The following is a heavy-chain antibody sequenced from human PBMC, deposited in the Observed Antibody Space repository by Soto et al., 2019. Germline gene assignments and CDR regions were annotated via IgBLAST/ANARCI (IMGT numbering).Heavy chain of an antibody. Sequence: ASETLSLTCTVSGGSISTTSYYWGWVRQPPGKGLERIGSIYYNERTNYNPSLKSRVTISVDTSKNQFSLKLSSVTAADTAVYYCARQTWGSGIYYMDVWGKGTTVTVSS. CDR3: ARQTWGSGIYYMDV. CDR1: GGSISTTSYY. V-gene: IGHV4-39*01. CDR2: IYYNERT. J-gene: IGHJ6*03. D-gene: IGHD3-10*01.